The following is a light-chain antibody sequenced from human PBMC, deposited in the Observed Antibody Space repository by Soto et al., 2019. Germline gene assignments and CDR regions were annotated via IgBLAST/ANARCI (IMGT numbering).Light chain of an antibody. CDR1: QSVSSY. J-gene: IGKJ3*01. Sequence: EIVLTQSPATLSLSPGERATLSCRASQSVSSYLAWYQQKPGQAPRLLIYDASNRATGIPARFSGSGSGTDFTLTISSLEPEDFAVYYCQQRSNWPPDTFDPGTKVDIK. CDR3: QQRSNWPPDT. CDR2: DAS. V-gene: IGKV3-11*01.